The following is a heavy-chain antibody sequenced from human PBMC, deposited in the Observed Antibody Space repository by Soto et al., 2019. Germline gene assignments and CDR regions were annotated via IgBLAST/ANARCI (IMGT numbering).Heavy chain of an antibody. CDR2: IYHSGNT. Sequence: QVHLQESGPGLVKPSGTLSLTCAVSGDSVTRSNWWSWVRQSPGKGLEWIGEIYHSGNTRYNPSLKSRVTISVDKSKNHFSLNLTSVTAADTGVYYCATSGWNEDFYYYYGMDVWGQGTTVTVSS. CDR1: GDSVTRSNW. D-gene: IGHD6-19*01. J-gene: IGHJ6*02. CDR3: ATSGWNEDFYYYYGMDV. V-gene: IGHV4-4*02.